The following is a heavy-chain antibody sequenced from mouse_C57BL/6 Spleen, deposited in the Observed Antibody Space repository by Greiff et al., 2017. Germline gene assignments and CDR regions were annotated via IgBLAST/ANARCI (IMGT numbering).Heavy chain of an antibody. J-gene: IGHJ3*01. CDR2: IDPSDSYT. CDR1: GYTFTSYW. CDR3: ARYWSDYGSSYGFAY. V-gene: IGHV1-50*01. D-gene: IGHD1-1*01. Sequence: VQLQQPGAELVKPGASVKLSCKASGYTFTSYWMQWVKQRPGQGLEWSGEIDPSDSYTNYNQKFKGNATLTVDTSSSTAYMQLSSLTSEDSAVYYCARYWSDYGSSYGFAYWGQGTLVTVSA.